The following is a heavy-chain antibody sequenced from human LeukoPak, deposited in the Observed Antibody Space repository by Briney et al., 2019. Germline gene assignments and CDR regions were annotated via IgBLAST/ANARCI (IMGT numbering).Heavy chain of an antibody. J-gene: IGHJ4*02. D-gene: IGHD1-26*01. Sequence: GGSLRLSCAASGFTFTSYSMNWVRQAPGEGLEWVSTISGGGGSTYYADSVKGRFTISRDNSKNTLYLQVNSLRAEDTAVYYCAKGGKWDVTPFDYWGQGTLVTVSS. CDR2: ISGGGGST. CDR3: AKGGKWDVTPFDY. CDR1: GFTFTSYS. V-gene: IGHV3-23*01.